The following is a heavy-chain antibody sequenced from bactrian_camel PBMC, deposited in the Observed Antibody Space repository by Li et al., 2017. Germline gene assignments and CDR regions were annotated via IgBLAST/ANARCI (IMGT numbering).Heavy chain of an antibody. V-gene: IGHV3S10*01. D-gene: IGHD3*01. J-gene: IGHJ4*01. CDR1: GFTFSRSS. CDR3: NAACRRMGTY. CDR2: VSSDTSL. Sequence: VQLVESGGDSVQPGGSLRLSCAASGFTFSRSSLSGARQAPGKERELVPRVSSDTSLSYANSVRGRFTISRDLAKNTVDLQMNSLKPEDTAMYYCNAACRRMGTYWGQGTQVTVS.